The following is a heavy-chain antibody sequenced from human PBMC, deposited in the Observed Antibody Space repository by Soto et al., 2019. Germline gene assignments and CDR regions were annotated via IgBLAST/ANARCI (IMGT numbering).Heavy chain of an antibody. CDR1: GFIVSDTY. CDR2: ISNRGDT. V-gene: IGHV3-66*01. D-gene: IGHD2-15*01. CDR3: AREPRYCRGGSCSITGDAYDI. J-gene: IGHJ3*02. Sequence: EVQLVEFGGGLVQPGGSLRLSCTASGFIVSDTYVNWVRQAPGKGLEWVSVISNRGDTHYADSVRGRFSLSRDISDNTLHLQMNNLRVEDMAVYYCAREPRYCRGGSCSITGDAYDIWGQGTMVTVSS.